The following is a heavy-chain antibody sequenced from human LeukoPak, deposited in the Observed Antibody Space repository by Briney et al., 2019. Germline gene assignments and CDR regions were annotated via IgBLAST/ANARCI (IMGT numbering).Heavy chain of an antibody. J-gene: IGHJ4*02. V-gene: IGHV4-4*09. CDR1: GGSISSYY. Sequence: PSETLSLTCTVSGGSISSYYWSWIRQPPGKGLEWIGYIYTSGSTNYNPSLKSRVTISVDTSKNQFSLKLSSVTAADTAVYYCARSLKVVPHIPYFDYWGQGTLVTVSS. D-gene: IGHD2-2*01. CDR2: IYTSGST. CDR3: ARSLKVVPHIPYFDY.